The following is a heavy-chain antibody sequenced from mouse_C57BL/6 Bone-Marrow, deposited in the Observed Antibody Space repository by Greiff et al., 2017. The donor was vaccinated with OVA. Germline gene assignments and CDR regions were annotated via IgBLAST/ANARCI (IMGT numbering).Heavy chain of an antibody. D-gene: IGHD2-1*01. CDR3: AGDSEDLLSLH. V-gene: IGHV12-3*01. CDR1: GFPITSGYY. J-gene: IGHJ2*01. Sequence: QLQESGPGLVKPSQSLFLTCSISGFPITSGYYCIWLRPPPGKLQVWVGNITHSGATSYNPSLPSPISITRETSKIQFFLQLNSVTTEDTAMYYCAGDSEDLLSLHWGQGTTLTVSS. CDR2: ITHSGAT.